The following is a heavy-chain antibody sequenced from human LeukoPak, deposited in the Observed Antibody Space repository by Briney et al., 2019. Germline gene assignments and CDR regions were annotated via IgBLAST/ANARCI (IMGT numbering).Heavy chain of an antibody. CDR1: GYRFTTYW. D-gene: IGHD5-12*01. CDR3: ARQITDQSSGYDSIDY. J-gene: IGHJ4*02. CDR2: IYPGDSAT. V-gene: IGHV5-51*01. Sequence: GESLKISCKASGYRFTTYWIGWVRQMPGKGLEWMGIIYPGDSATRYSPSFEGQVTISADKSITTAYLQWSSLKASDTAMYYCARQITDQSSGYDSIDYWGQGTLVTVSS.